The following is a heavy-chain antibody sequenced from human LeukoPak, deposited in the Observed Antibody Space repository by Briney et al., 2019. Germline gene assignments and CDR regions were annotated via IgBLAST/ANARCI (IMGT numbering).Heavy chain of an antibody. CDR3: ARDSPRIAVAGTGGDAFDI. J-gene: IGHJ3*02. D-gene: IGHD6-19*01. CDR1: GFSFDDYA. V-gene: IGHV3-9*01. CDR2: ISWNSGSI. Sequence: PGRSLRLSCAASGFSFDDYAMHWVRQAPGKGLEWVSRISWNSGSIAYADSVKGRFTISRDNAKNSLYLQMNSLRAEDTAVYYCARDSPRIAVAGTGGDAFDIWGQGTMVTVSS.